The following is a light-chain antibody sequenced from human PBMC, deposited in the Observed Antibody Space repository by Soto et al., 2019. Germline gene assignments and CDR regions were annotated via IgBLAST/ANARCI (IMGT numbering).Light chain of an antibody. Sequence: QSALTQPRSVSGSPGQSVTISCTGTSSDVGGYNYVSWYQQHPGKAPKLMIYDVSKRPSGVPDRFSGSKSGNTASLTISGRQAEDEADYYCSSYTSSSTVVFGGGTKLTVL. J-gene: IGLJ2*01. CDR1: SSDVGGYNY. CDR3: SSYTSSSTVV. CDR2: DVS. V-gene: IGLV2-11*01.